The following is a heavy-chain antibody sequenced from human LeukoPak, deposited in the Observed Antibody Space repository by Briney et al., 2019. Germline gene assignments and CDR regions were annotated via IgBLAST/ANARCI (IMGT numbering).Heavy chain of an antibody. V-gene: IGHV3-48*03. CDR3: ARDTSSGYAY. CDR2: ISSSGSTI. Sequence: GGSLRLSCAASGFTFSSYEMNWVRQAPGKGLGWVSYISSSGSTIYYADSVKGRFTISRDNAKNSLYLQMNSLRAEDTAVYYCARDTSSGYAYWGQGTLVTVSS. J-gene: IGHJ4*02. CDR1: GFTFSSYE. D-gene: IGHD3-22*01.